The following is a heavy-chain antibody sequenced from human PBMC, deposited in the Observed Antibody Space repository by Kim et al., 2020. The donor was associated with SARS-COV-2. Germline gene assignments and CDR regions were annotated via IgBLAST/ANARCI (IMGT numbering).Heavy chain of an antibody. Sequence: SQKFQGRVTITRDRSASTAYMELSSLRSEDTAVYYCAPTKGYSSWYYFDYWGQGTLVTVSS. CDR3: APTKGYSSWYYFDY. V-gene: IGHV1-3*01. D-gene: IGHD6-13*01. J-gene: IGHJ4*02.